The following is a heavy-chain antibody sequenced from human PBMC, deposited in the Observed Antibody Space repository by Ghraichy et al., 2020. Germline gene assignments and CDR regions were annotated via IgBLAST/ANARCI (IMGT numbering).Heavy chain of an antibody. D-gene: IGHD3-22*01. CDR2: IYSGGDT. Sequence: GGSLRLSCAAYGFIVVSKYMSWVRQAPGKGLEWVSVIYSGGDTHYAASVKGRFAISRDKSKNMVYLQMNSLRAEDTAVYYCARETSSGYYLGGDYWGQGTRVTVSS. J-gene: IGHJ4*02. CDR1: GFIVVSKY. V-gene: IGHV3-66*01. CDR3: ARETSSGYYLGGDY.